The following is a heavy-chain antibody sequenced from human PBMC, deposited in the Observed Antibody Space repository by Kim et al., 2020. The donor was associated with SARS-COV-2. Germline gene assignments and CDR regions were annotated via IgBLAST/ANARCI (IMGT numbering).Heavy chain of an antibody. J-gene: IGHJ4*02. Sequence: QKVQGRVTMTRDTSNSPVYMELSSLRSEDTAVYYCARDLRTGIAAAVDYWGQGTLVTVSS. CDR3: ARDLRTGIAAAVDY. D-gene: IGHD6-13*01. V-gene: IGHV1-46*01.